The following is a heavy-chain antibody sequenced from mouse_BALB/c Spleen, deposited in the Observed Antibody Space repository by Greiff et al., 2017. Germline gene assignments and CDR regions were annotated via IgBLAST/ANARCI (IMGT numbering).Heavy chain of an antibody. CDR1: GYTFTSNW. D-gene: IGHD2-1*01. CDR3: TRWGIYYGNYGYAMDY. CDR2: IYPGNSDT. J-gene: IGHJ4*01. Sequence: VQLQQSGTVLARPGASVKMSCKASGYTFTSNWMHWVKQRPGQGLEWIGAIYPGNSDTSYNQKFKGKAKLTAVTSTSTAYMELSSLTNEDSAVYYCTRWGIYYGNYGYAMDYWGQGTSVTVSS. V-gene: IGHV1-5*01.